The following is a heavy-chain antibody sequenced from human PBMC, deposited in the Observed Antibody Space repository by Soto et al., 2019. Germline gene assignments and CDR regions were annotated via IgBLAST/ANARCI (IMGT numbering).Heavy chain of an antibody. J-gene: IGHJ6*03. CDR1: GGTFSSYT. V-gene: IGHV1-69*02. CDR2: IIPILGIA. CDR3: ASIRIAARPHYYYYYMDV. Sequence: QVQLVQSGAEVKKPGSSVKVSSKASGGTFSSYTISWVRQAPGQGLEWMGRIIPILGIANYAQKFQGRVTITADKATSTAYMELSSLRSEDTAVYYCASIRIAARPHYYYYYMDVWGKGTTVTISS. D-gene: IGHD6-6*01.